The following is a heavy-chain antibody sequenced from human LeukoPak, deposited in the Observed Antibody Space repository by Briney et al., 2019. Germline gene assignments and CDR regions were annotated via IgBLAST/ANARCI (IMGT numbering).Heavy chain of an antibody. J-gene: IGHJ6*02. V-gene: IGHV3-7*03. Sequence: GGSLRLSCEASGFTFSRSDMIWVRQAPGKGLEWVASINHNGNVNYYVDSVKGRFTISRDNAKNSLYLQMSNLRAEDTAVYFCARGGGLDVWGQGATVTVSS. CDR1: GFTFSRSD. CDR2: INHNGNVN. D-gene: IGHD3-16*01. CDR3: ARGGGLDV.